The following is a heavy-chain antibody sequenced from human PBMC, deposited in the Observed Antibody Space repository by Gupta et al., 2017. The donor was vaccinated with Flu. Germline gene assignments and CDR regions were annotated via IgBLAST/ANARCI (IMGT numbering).Heavy chain of an antibody. CDR1: GFTFSSYA. Sequence: EVQLLESGGGLVQPGGSLSLSCAASGFTFSSYAMSWVRQAPGKGLEWVSAISGSGGSTYYADTVKGRFTISRDNSKNTLYRQMNSLRAEDTAVYYCAKDRPGYTMIVVVLDYWGQGTLVTVSS. V-gene: IGHV3-23*01. CDR2: ISGSGGST. J-gene: IGHJ4*02. D-gene: IGHD3-22*01. CDR3: AKDRPGYTMIVVVLDY.